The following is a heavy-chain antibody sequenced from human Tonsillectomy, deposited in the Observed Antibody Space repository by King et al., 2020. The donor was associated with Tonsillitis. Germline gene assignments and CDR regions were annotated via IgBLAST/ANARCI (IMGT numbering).Heavy chain of an antibody. V-gene: IGHV3-30*04. CDR2: ISYDGSNE. J-gene: IGHJ5*02. CDR1: GFTFSSYA. CDR3: ARELRGSGRGSGSYGEDWFDP. D-gene: IGHD3-10*01. Sequence: QLVQSGGGVVQPGGSLRLSCAASGFTFSSYAMHWVRQAPGKGLEWVAVISYDGSNEYYADSVKGRFTVSRDNSKNTLYLQMDSLRTEDTAVYYCARELRGSGRGSGSYGEDWFDPWGQGTLVTVSS.